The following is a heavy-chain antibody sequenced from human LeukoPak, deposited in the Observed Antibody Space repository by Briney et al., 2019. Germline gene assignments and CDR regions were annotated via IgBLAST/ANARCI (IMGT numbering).Heavy chain of an antibody. Sequence: GGSLRLSCAASGFTFSSYGMHWVRQAPGKGLEWVAVISYDGSNKYYADSVKGRFTISRDNSKNTLYLQMNSLRAEDTAVYYCAKDLGRWGSPNWFDPWGQGTLVTVSS. CDR1: GFTFSSYG. CDR2: ISYDGSNK. D-gene: IGHD2-8*02. CDR3: AKDLGRWGSPNWFDP. V-gene: IGHV3-30*18. J-gene: IGHJ5*02.